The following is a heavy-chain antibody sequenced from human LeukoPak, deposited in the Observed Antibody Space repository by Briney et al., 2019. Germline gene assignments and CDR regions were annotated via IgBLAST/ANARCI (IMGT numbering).Heavy chain of an antibody. J-gene: IGHJ6*03. CDR1: GFAFNNDA. Sequence: GGSLRLSCAASGFAFNNDAMTWVRQPPGKGLEWVSTIVSDSTIEYYADSVKGRFTISSDNSKTMLFLHMNSLRAEDTAIYYCARQPYFYYYLDVWGKGITVTVTS. D-gene: IGHD5-18*01. CDR2: IVSDSTIE. V-gene: IGHV3-23*01. CDR3: ARQPYFYYYLDV.